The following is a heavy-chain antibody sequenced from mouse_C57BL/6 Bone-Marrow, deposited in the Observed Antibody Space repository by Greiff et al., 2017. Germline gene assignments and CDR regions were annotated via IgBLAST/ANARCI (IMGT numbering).Heavy chain of an antibody. V-gene: IGHV1-80*01. CDR3: ARSHYGSPHFDY. CDR1: GYAFSSYW. J-gene: IGHJ2*01. Sequence: VKLQESGAELVKPGASVKISCKASGYAFSSYWMNWVKQRPGKGLEWIGQLYPGDGDTNYNGKFKGKATLTADKSSSTAYMQLSSLTSEDSAVYVCARSHYGSPHFDYWGQGTTLTVSS. D-gene: IGHD1-1*01. CDR2: LYPGDGDT.